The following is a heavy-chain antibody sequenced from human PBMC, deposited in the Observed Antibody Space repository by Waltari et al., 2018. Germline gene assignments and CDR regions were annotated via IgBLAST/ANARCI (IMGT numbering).Heavy chain of an antibody. CDR3: AGPGGYNLRDAFDI. Sequence: EVQLVQSGAEVNTPGESLKLSCQGSGYSFPSYWIGSVRQMPGHGLEWMGIIYPGDSDTRYSPSFQGQVTISADKSISTAYLQWSSLKASDTAMYYCAGPGGYNLRDAFDIWGQGTMVTVSS. CDR1: GYSFPSYW. D-gene: IGHD5-12*01. V-gene: IGHV5-51*01. J-gene: IGHJ3*02. CDR2: IYPGDSDT.